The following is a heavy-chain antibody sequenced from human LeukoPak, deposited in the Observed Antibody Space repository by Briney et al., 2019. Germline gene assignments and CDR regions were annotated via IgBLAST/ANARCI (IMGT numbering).Heavy chain of an antibody. J-gene: IGHJ4*02. Sequence: WMNPNSGNTGYAQKFQGRVTMTRNTSISTAYMELSSLRSEDTAVYYCARVAQGSGSYRFDYWGQGTLVTVSS. D-gene: IGHD3-10*01. CDR3: ARVAQGSGSYRFDY. V-gene: IGHV1-8*01. CDR2: MNPNSGNT.